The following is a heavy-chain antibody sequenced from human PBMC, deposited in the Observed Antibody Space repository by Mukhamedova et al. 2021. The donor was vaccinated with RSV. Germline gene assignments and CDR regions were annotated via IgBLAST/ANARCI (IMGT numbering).Heavy chain of an antibody. CDR3: ARSEMALDY. J-gene: IGHJ4*02. D-gene: IGHD5-24*01. CDR2: EK. V-gene: IGHV3-7*01. Sequence: EKYYVDSVKGRFTISRDNAKNSPYLQMNSLRAEDTAVYYCARSEMALDYWGQGTLVTVSS.